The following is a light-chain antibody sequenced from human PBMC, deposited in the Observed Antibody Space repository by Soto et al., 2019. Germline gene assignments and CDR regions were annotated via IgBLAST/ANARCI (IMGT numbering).Light chain of an antibody. J-gene: IGLJ2*01. V-gene: IGLV2-14*01. Sequence: QSVLTQPASVSGSPGQSITISCTGTSSDGGGYNYVSWYQQHPGKAPKLMIYDVSNRPSGVSNRFSGSKSGNTASLTISGLQAEDEADYYCSSYTSSYSLVFGGGTKLTGL. CDR3: SSYTSSYSLV. CDR1: SSDGGGYNY. CDR2: DVS.